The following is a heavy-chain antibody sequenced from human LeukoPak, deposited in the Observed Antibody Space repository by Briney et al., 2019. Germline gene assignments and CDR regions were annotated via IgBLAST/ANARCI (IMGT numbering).Heavy chain of an antibody. CDR2: ISGSGTSA. Sequence: GGSLRLSCAASGFTFSYYAMIWVRQAPGKGLEWVSVISGSGTSADYADSVKGRFTISRDNSKNTLYLRMNNLRAEDTGLYYCARDGARGYCTNGVCYPLEYWGQGTLVTVS. V-gene: IGHV3-23*01. D-gene: IGHD2-8*01. CDR3: ARDGARGYCTNGVCYPLEY. CDR1: GFTFSYYA. J-gene: IGHJ4*02.